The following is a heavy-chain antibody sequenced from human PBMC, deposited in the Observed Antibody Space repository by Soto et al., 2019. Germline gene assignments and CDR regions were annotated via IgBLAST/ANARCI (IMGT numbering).Heavy chain of an antibody. D-gene: IGHD5-12*01. CDR1: GFTFSSYG. Sequence: QVQLVESGGGVVQPGRSLRLSCAASGFTFSSYGMHWVRQAPGKGLEWVAVISYDGSNKYYADSVKGRFTISRDNSKNMLDLQMNALRAEYTDVYCWGKRFSKSCYASWVDPWGQGTLVTVSS. V-gene: IGHV3-30*18. J-gene: IGHJ5*02. CDR2: ISYDGSNK. CDR3: GKRFSKSCYASWVDP.